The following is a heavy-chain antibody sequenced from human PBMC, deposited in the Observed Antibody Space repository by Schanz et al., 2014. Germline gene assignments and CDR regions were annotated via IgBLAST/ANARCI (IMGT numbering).Heavy chain of an antibody. V-gene: IGHV1-2*04. CDR2: INPNTGGT. D-gene: IGHD3-22*01. J-gene: IGHJ6*02. CDR3: ARDDRAYYYGMDV. Sequence: QVQLVQSGAEVKKPGASVKVSCKASGYTFSDYYIHWVRQAPGHGLEWMGWINPNTGGTNFAQKFQGWVTVSRDTSISTVYMDLSRVTYEDAAVYYCARDDRAYYYGMDVWGQGTTVTVSS. CDR1: GYTFSDYY.